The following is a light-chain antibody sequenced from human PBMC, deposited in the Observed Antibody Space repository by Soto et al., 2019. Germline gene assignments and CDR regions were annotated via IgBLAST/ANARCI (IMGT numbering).Light chain of an antibody. CDR2: YNN. J-gene: IGLJ1*01. V-gene: IGLV1-47*02. CDR3: ATWDDSLSGYV. Sequence: QSALTQPPSASGTPGQRVTISCSERSSNIGSNYVYWYQQLPGTAPKLLIYYNNQRPSGVPDRFSGSKSGTSASLAISGLRSEDEADYYCATWDDSLSGYVFGTGTKLTVL. CDR1: SSNIGSNY.